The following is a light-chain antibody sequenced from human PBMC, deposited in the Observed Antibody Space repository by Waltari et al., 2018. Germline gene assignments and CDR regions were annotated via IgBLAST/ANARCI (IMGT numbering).Light chain of an antibody. CDR3: QHRGHWPPEAT. Sequence: EIVLTQSPATLSLSPGERASLSCRASQSISSYLAWNQQNPGQAPRLPINDASTRATGIPARFSGSGSGTDFTLIISSLEPEDFAVYYCQHRGHWPPEATFGPGTKVDIK. J-gene: IGKJ3*01. V-gene: IGKV3-11*01. CDR2: DAS. CDR1: QSISSY.